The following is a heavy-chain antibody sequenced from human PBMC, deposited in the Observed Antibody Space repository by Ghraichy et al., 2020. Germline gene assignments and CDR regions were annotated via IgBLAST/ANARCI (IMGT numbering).Heavy chain of an antibody. V-gene: IGHV1-8*01. D-gene: IGHD3-3*01. Sequence: ASVKVSCKASGYTFTSYDINWVRQATGQGLEWMGWMNPNSGNTGYAQKFQGRVTMTRNTSISTAYMELSSLRSEDTAVYYCARVGLDFWSGYYKGAAFDIWGQGTMVTVSS. CDR3: ARVGLDFWSGYYKGAAFDI. J-gene: IGHJ3*02. CDR1: GYTFTSYD. CDR2: MNPNSGNT.